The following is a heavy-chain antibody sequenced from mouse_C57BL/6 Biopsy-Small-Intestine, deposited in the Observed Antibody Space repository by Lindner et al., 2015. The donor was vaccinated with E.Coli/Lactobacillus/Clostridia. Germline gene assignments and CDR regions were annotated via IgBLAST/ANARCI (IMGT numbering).Heavy chain of an antibody. CDR2: ISSGSSTI. D-gene: IGHD2-3*01. CDR1: GFTFSDYG. Sequence: VQLQESGGGLVKPGGSLKLSCAASGFTFSDYGMHWVRQAPEKGLEWVAYISSGSSTIYYADTVKGRFTISRDNAKNTLFLQMTSLRSEDTAMYYCARGWGYYAHDYWGQGTTLTVSS. CDR3: ARGWGYYAHDY. V-gene: IGHV5-17*01. J-gene: IGHJ2*01.